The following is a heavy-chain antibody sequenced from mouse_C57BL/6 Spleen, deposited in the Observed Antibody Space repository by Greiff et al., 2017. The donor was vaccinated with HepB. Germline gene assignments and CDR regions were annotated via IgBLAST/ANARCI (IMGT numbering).Heavy chain of an antibody. Sequence: QVQLKESGAELVRPGTSVKVSCKASGYAFTNYLIEWVKQRPGQGLEWIGVINPGSGGTNYNEKFKGKATLTADKSSSTAYMQLSSLTSEDSAVYFCARSELGDYFDYWGQGTTLTVSS. CDR1: GYAFTNYL. D-gene: IGHD4-1*01. V-gene: IGHV1-54*01. J-gene: IGHJ2*01. CDR3: ARSELGDYFDY. CDR2: INPGSGGT.